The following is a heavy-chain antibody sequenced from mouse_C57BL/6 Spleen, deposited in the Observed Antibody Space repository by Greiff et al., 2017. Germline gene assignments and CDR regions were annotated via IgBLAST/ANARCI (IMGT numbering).Heavy chain of an antibody. CDR3: ARGYSNYGAY. CDR2: IDPSDSET. D-gene: IGHD2-5*01. CDR1: GYTFTSYW. V-gene: IGHV1-52*01. Sequence: VQLQQPGAELVRPGSSVKLSCKASGYTFTSYWMHWVKQRPIQGLQWIGNIDPSDSETHYNQKFKDKATLTVDKSSSTAYMQLSSLTSEDSAVYYCARGYSNYGAYWGQGTLVTVSA. J-gene: IGHJ3*01.